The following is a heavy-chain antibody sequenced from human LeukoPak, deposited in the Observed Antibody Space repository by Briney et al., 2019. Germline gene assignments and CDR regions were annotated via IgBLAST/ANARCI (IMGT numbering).Heavy chain of an antibody. D-gene: IGHD3-22*01. CDR3: ATYSSLNRREFQY. CDR2: ISSSGSTI. Sequence: PGGSLRLSCAASGFIFSSYSMNWVRQAPGKGLEWVSYISSSGSTIYYADSVKGRFTISRDNAKNSLYLQMNSLRAEDTAVYYCATYSSLNRREFQYWGQGTLLTVSS. V-gene: IGHV3-48*04. CDR1: GFIFSSYS. J-gene: IGHJ1*01.